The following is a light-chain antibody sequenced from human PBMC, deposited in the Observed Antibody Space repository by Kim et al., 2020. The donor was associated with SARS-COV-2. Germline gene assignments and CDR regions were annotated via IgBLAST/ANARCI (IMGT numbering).Light chain of an antibody. CDR2: QAS. CDR3: QAWDSSTGV. CDR1: KLGDKY. V-gene: IGLV3-1*01. J-gene: IGLJ1*01. Sequence: SVSPGQTASITCSGDKLGDKYACWYQQKPGQSPVLVIYQASKRPSGIPERFSGSNSGNTATLTISGTQAMDEADYYCQAWDSSTGVFGTGTKVTVL.